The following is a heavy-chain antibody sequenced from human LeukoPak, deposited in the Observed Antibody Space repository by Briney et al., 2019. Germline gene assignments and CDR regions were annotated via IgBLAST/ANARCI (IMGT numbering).Heavy chain of an antibody. CDR3: ARSRKYGAVTTYSWFDP. Sequence: SETLSLTCTVSGGSISSSTYYWGWIRESSWKGLEWIASIYYTGSTNYNPSLKSRVTISVDTSKNQFSLKLSSVTAADTAVYYCARSRKYGAVTTYSWFDPWGQGTLVIVSS. V-gene: IGHV4-39*01. CDR1: GGSISSSTYY. J-gene: IGHJ5*02. CDR2: IYYTGST. D-gene: IGHD4-17*01.